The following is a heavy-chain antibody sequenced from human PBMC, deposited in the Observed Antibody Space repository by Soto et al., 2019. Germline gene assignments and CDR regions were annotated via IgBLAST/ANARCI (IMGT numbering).Heavy chain of an antibody. CDR3: AKKVPAALRLYYFFGLDV. CDR2: IYTSGST. V-gene: IGHV4-4*07. Sequence: SETLSLTCTVSGGSISSYYWSWIRQPAGKGLQWIGRIYTSGSTNYNPSLKSRVTMSVDTSKNQFSLKLSSVTAADTAVYYCAKKVPAALRLYYFFGLDVWGQGTTVTVSS. J-gene: IGHJ6*02. CDR1: GGSISSYY. D-gene: IGHD2-15*01.